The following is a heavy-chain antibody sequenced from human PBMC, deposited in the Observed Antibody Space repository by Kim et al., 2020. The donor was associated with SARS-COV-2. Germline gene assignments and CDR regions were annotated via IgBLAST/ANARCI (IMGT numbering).Heavy chain of an antibody. Sequence: STSYADSVKGRVTSSRENAKNTLYLQMNSLRAEDTAVYYCARGGSGSLDYWGQGTLVTVSS. CDR2: ST. D-gene: IGHD3-16*01. J-gene: IGHJ4*02. CDR3: ARGGSGSLDY. V-gene: IGHV3-74*01.